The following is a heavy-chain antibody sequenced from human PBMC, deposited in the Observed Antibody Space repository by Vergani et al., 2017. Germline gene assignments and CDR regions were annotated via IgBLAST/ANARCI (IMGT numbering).Heavy chain of an antibody. CDR2: LNPTTGHT. J-gene: IGHJ5*02. CDR3: ARSIGYCAGATCRAYYFDH. V-gene: IGHV1-46*02. Sequence: VQLVQSGAEVRKPGASVTVSCTASGYIFKNYYIHWLRQAPGQAFEWMGILNPTTGHTTSAQKFMGRVDMTRDPSTDTSTRTVPMTLSSLRSEDTAVYYCARSIGYCAGATCRAYYFDHWGQGTRVTVSS. CDR1: GYIFKNYY. D-gene: IGHD2-21*01.